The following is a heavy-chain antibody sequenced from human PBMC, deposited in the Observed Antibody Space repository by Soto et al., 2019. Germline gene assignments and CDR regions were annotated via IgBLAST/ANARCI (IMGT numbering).Heavy chain of an antibody. CDR2: IWYDGSNK. CDR3: ARDSSTMTPWVNWFDP. V-gene: IGHV3-33*01. Sequence: QVQLVESGGGVVQPGRSLRLSCAASGFTFSSYGMHWVRQAPGKGLEWVAVIWYDGSNKYYADSVKGRFTISRDNSKNTLYLQMNSLRAEDTAVYYCARDSSTMTPWVNWFDPWGQGTLVTVSS. D-gene: IGHD3-22*01. J-gene: IGHJ5*02. CDR1: GFTFSSYG.